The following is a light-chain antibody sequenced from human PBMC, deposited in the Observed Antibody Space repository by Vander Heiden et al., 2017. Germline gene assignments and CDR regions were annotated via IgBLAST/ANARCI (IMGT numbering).Light chain of an antibody. CDR3: KSPASSGNNLRV. V-gene: IGLV3-19*01. CDR1: SLRSYY. J-gene: IGLJ3*02. CDR2: GKN. Sequence: SSERTQHPALSVALGQTVRITCQGDSLRSYYASWYQQKPGQAPVLVIYGKNNRPSGIPDRFSGSSSGNTASFTITGAQAEDEADYYCKSPASSGNNLRVFGGGTKLTVL.